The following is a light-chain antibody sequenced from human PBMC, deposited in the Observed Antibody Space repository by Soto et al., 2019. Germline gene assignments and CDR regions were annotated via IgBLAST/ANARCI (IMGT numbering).Light chain of an antibody. CDR2: GVS. J-gene: IGKJ5*01. CDR1: QSVDTN. Sequence: EIVMTQSPATLSLSPGDTATLSCRASQSVDTNLAWYVQKPGQAPRRLMYGVSTWGTGVTARFSGSGSGTEFSLTISSLQSEDVAIYYCQQYKSWPITFGQGTRLEIK. V-gene: IGKV3D-15*01. CDR3: QQYKSWPIT.